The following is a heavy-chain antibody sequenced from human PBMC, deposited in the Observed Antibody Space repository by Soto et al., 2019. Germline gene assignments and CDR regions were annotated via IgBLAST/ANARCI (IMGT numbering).Heavy chain of an antibody. Sequence: QVQLVESGGGVVQPGRSLRLSCAASGFTFSSYGMHWVRQAPGKGLEWVAVISYDGSNKYYADSVKGRFTISRDNSKNTLYLQMNSLRADATAVYYCAKDTTRTMIVVDPFDIWGLGTMVTVSS. CDR1: GFTFSSYG. V-gene: IGHV3-30*18. CDR3: AKDTTRTMIVVDPFDI. CDR2: ISYDGSNK. J-gene: IGHJ3*02. D-gene: IGHD3-22*01.